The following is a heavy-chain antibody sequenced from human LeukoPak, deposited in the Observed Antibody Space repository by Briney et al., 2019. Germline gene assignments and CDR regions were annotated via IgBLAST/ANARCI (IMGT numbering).Heavy chain of an antibody. V-gene: IGHV1-18*01. J-gene: IGHJ6*03. CDR3: ARAYGSTYCSGGSCYPVYYMDV. CDR2: ISAYNGNT. D-gene: IGHD2-15*01. Sequence: ASVKVSCKASGYTFTSYGISWVRQAPGQGLEWMGWISAYNGNTNYAQKLQGRVTMTTDTSTSTAYMELRSLRSDDTAVYYCARAYGSTYCSGGSCYPVYYMDVWGKGTTVTVSS. CDR1: GYTFTSYG.